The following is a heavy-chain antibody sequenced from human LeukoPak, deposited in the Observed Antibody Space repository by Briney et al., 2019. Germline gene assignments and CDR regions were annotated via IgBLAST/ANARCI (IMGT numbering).Heavy chain of an antibody. CDR2: ITSDGGSK. J-gene: IGHJ4*02. V-gene: IGHV3-30-3*01. D-gene: IGHD6-13*01. CDR1: GFTFSNFV. CDR3: ARGAHRAAAGNFDR. Sequence: GRSLRLSCAASGFTFSNFVMHWVRQPPGEGLEWVAVITSDGGSKYYADSVKGRFTISRDNSENTLYLQINSVRAEDTAVYYCARGAHRAAAGNFDRWGQGTLVTVSS.